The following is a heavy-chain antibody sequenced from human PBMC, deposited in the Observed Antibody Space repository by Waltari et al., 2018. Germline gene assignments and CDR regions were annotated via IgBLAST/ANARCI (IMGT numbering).Heavy chain of an antibody. D-gene: IGHD3-22*01. CDR2: IYYSGST. CDR1: CGSISSSSYY. V-gene: IGHV4-39*07. J-gene: IGHJ4*02. Sequence: QLQLQESGPGLVTPSEPLSLTCTVSCGSISSSSYYWCWIRQPPGKVLAWIGSIYYSGSTYDNPALKSRVTRSVDMSKNQFSRKLSSVTAADTAVYYCARLVGVSTKLDYWGQGTLVTVSS. CDR3: ARLVGVSTKLDY.